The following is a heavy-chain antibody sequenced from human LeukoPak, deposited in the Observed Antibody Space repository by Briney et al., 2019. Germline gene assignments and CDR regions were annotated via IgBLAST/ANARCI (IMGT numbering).Heavy chain of an antibody. Sequence: GASVKVSFKASGYTFTSYYMHWVRQAPGQGLEWMGIINPSGGSTNYAQKFQGRVTMTRDTSTSTVYMELSSLRSEDTAVYYCAREEYGEEVGGMSGNFQHWGQGTLVTVSS. CDR1: GYTFTSYY. V-gene: IGHV1-46*01. CDR2: INPSGGST. J-gene: IGHJ1*01. CDR3: AREEYGEEVGGMSGNFQH. D-gene: IGHD1-26*01.